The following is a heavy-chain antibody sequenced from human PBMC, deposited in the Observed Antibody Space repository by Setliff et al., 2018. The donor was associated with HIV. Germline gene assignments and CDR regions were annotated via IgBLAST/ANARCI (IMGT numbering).Heavy chain of an antibody. CDR3: ARDPSPYYSDDSGYPDDAFDI. CDR2: ISPSGIST. J-gene: IGHJ3*02. CDR1: GYIFISYY. V-gene: IGHV1-46*03. Sequence: ASVKVSCKASGYIFISYYIHWVRQAPGQGVEWMGMISPSGISTSYAQKFQGRVTMTRDTSTSTAYMELSSLRSEDTAVYYCARDPSPYYSDDSGYPDDAFDIWGQGTMVTVSS. D-gene: IGHD3-22*01.